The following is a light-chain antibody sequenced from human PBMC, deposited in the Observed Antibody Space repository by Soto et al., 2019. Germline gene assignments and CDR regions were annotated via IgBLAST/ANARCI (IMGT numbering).Light chain of an antibody. J-gene: IGLJ2*01. CDR1: SSDVGGYNY. CDR3: ASYTTAHTLV. Sequence: QSVLTQPPSASGSPGQSVTISCTGTSSDVGGYNYVSWYQQHPGKAPKLMIYEVSKRPSGVPDRFSGSKSDNSASLTVSGLRSDDEGDYYCASYTTAHTLVFGGGTKLTVL. V-gene: IGLV2-8*01. CDR2: EVS.